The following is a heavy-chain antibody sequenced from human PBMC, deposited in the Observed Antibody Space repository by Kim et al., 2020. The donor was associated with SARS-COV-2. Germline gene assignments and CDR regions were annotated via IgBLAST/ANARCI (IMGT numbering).Heavy chain of an antibody. Sequence: SETLSLTCTVSGGSISSSSYYWGWIRQPPGKGLEWIGSIYYSGSTYYNPSLKSRVTISVDTSKNQFSLKLSSVTAADTAVYYCARQGYYDSSADYWGQGTLVTVSS. CDR2: IYYSGST. V-gene: IGHV4-39*01. D-gene: IGHD3-22*01. CDR3: ARQGYYDSSADY. J-gene: IGHJ4*02. CDR1: GGSISSSSYY.